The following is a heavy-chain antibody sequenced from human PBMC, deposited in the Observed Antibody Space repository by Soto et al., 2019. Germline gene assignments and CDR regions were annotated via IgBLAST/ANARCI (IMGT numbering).Heavy chain of an antibody. V-gene: IGHV4-4*02. Sequence: RGSYWWTWVRQPPGKGPEWIGEIYHSGTTDYNPSLTSRVTFSVDKSKNQFSLNLRSVTAADTAVYYCARRVRYCSSTTCPVDWFDPWGQGTLVTVSS. CDR3: ARRVRYCSSTTCPVDWFDP. J-gene: IGHJ5*02. CDR2: IYHSGTT. D-gene: IGHD2-2*01. CDR1: RGSYW.